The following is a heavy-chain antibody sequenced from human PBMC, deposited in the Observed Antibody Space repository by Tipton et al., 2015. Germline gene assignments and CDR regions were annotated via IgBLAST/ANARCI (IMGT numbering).Heavy chain of an antibody. V-gene: IGHV4-34*01. J-gene: IGHJ6*02. Sequence: TLSLTCAVYGGSLSGYYWSWIRQPPGKGLEWIGEMNHSGSTNYNPSLKSRVTISVDTSKNQFSLKVNSVTAADTAVYYCARDLEHGMDVWGQGTTVTVSS. CDR3: ARDLEHGMDV. CDR2: MNHSGST. CDR1: GGSLSGYY. D-gene: IGHD5-24*01.